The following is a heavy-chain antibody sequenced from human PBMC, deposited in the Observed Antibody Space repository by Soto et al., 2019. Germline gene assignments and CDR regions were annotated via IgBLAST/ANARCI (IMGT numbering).Heavy chain of an antibody. CDR3: ATEVDILNWFDP. V-gene: IGHV3-48*01. CDR2: ISSSSSTI. J-gene: IGHJ5*02. CDR1: GFTFSSYS. Sequence: EVQLVESGGGLVQPGGSLRLSCAASGFTFSSYSMNWVRQAPGKGLEWVSYISSSSSTIYYADSVKGQFTISRVNAKNSRYLQMTSLRAEDTAVYYCATEVDILNWFDPWGQGTLVTVSS. D-gene: IGHD3-9*01.